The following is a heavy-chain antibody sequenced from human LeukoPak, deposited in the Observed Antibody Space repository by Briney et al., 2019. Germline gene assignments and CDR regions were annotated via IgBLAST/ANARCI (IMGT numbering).Heavy chain of an antibody. D-gene: IGHD3-10*01. CDR3: ARDLSASGNFRSYWYFDL. CDR2: IYDSGST. J-gene: IGHJ2*01. V-gene: IGHV4-59*01. Sequence: PSETLSLTCTVSGGSISSYYWSWIRQPPGKGLEWIGYIYDSGSTNYNPSLKSRVTISVDTSKNQFSLRLTSVTAADTAVYYCARDLSASGNFRSYWYFDLWGRGTLVTVSS. CDR1: GGSISSYY.